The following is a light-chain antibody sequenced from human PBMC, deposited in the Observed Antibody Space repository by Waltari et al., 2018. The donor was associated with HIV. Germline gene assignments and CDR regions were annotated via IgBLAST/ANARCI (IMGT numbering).Light chain of an antibody. CDR1: SSDVGSYNY. CDR2: DVI. J-gene: IGLJ3*02. CDR3: NSYTSSSTRV. Sequence: QSALTQPASVSGSPGQSITISCTGTSSDVGSYNYVSWYQQHPGKAPKLMIYDVINLPSGVSNRVAGSKSDNTASLTISGLQAEDDADYYSNSYTSSSTRVFGGGTKLTVL. V-gene: IGLV2-14*03.